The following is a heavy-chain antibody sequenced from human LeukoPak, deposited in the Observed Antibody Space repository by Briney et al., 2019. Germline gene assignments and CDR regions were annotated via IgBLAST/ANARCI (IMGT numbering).Heavy chain of an antibody. CDR2: ISYDGSNK. D-gene: IGHD5-24*01. J-gene: IGHJ4*02. CDR3: ARDFTDGYNSVFDY. Sequence: PGGSLRLSCAASGFTFSSYAMPWVRQAPGKGLEWVAVISYDGSNKYYADSVKGRFTISRDNSKNTLYLQMNSLRAEDTAVYYCARDFTDGYNSVFDYWGQGTLVTVSS. CDR1: GFTFSSYA. V-gene: IGHV3-30-3*01.